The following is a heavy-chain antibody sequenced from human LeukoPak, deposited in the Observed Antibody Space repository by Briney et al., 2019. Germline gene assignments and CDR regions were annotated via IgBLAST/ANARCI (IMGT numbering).Heavy chain of an antibody. Sequence: PGGSLRLSCATSGFTFSSYAMTWVRQAPGKGLEWVSSVTGSGSNTNYADSVKGRFTISRDNSKNTLCLQMSSLRAEDTAVYYCVKGITAMVPFFDYWGQGTLVTVSS. CDR2: VTGSGSNT. V-gene: IGHV3-23*01. D-gene: IGHD5-18*01. CDR3: VKGITAMVPFFDY. CDR1: GFTFSSYA. J-gene: IGHJ4*02.